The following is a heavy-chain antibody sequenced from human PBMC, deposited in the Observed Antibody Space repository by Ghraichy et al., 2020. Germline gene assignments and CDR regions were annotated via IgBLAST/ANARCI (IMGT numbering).Heavy chain of an antibody. J-gene: IGHJ6*03. CDR2: IYHSGST. Sequence: SETLSLTCAVSGGSISSSNWWSWVRQPPGKGLEWIGEIYHSGSTNYNPSLKSRVTISVDKSKNQFSLKLSSVTAADTAVYYCARDRDPQVEWPYYYYYMDVWGKGTTVTVSS. V-gene: IGHV4-4*02. CDR3: ARDRDPQVEWPYYYYYMDV. CDR1: GGSISSSNW. D-gene: IGHD3-3*01.